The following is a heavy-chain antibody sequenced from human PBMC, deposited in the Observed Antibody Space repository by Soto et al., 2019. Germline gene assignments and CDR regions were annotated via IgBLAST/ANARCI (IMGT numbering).Heavy chain of an antibody. J-gene: IGHJ6*04. Sequence: TISLTCAISGDSVSSNSAAWNWIRQSPSRGLEWLGRTYYRSKWYNDYAVSVKSRITINPDTSKNQFSLQLNSVTPEDTAVYYCARGSISVRCWNYCYYGMDVWGKGTRVTVSS. V-gene: IGHV6-1*01. CDR3: ARGSISVRCWNYCYYGMDV. CDR2: TYYRSKWYN. D-gene: IGHD2-21*01. CDR1: GDSVSSNSAA.